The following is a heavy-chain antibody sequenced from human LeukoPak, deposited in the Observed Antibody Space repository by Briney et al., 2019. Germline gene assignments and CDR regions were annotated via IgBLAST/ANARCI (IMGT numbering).Heavy chain of an antibody. V-gene: IGHV3-21*01. CDR3: ARPATGYCSSAGCHSYS. Sequence: GGSLRLSCAASGFTFSIHSMYWVRQAPGKGLEWVSSISASSNFIHYAESVRGRFTISRDNAKNSLYLQMNSLGAQDTAVYYCARPATGYCSSAGCHSYSWGQGTLVTVSS. D-gene: IGHD2-2*01. J-gene: IGHJ4*02. CDR1: GFTFSIHS. CDR2: ISASSNFI.